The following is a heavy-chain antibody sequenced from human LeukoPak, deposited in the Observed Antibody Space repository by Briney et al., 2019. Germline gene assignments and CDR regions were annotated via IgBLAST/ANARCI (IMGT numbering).Heavy chain of an antibody. V-gene: IGHV4-59*01. CDR1: GGSISSYY. CDR3: VRGGIVGTTARIPLFDY. Sequence: SETLSLTCTVSGGSISSYYWSWTRQPSGRGLEWIGYMSYSGSTNYNPSLKSRVTISVDTSKNQFSLKLSSVTAADTAVYYCVRGGIVGTTARIPLFDYWGQGTLVPVSS. J-gene: IGHJ4*01. CDR2: MSYSGST. D-gene: IGHD1-26*01.